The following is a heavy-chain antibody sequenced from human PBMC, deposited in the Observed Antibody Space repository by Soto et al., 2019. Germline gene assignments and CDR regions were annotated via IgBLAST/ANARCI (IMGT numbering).Heavy chain of an antibody. Sequence: QVQLVQSGAEVKKPGASVQVSCKASGLAFPIDDIIWVRQTIGQGLEFMGWRNPSGSNTGYAQKFQGRDTFTSNTPTSTDYMDLSGLRSEDTAVYYCARYRTKVPVAFDVWGQGTMVTVSS. J-gene: IGHJ3*01. CDR3: ARYRTKVPVAFDV. CDR1: GLAFPIDD. CDR2: RNPSGSNT. D-gene: IGHD3-16*02. V-gene: IGHV1-8*01.